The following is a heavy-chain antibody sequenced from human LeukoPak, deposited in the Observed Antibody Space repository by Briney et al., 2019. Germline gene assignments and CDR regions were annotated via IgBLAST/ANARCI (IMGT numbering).Heavy chain of an antibody. J-gene: IGHJ4*02. Sequence: SETLSLTCAVYGGSFSGYYWSWIRQPPGKGLEWIGEINHSGSTNYNPSHKSRVTISVDTSKNQFSLKLSSVTAADTAVYYCARGGLGIGYWGQGTLVTVSS. CDR1: GGSFSGYY. CDR2: INHSGST. CDR3: ARGGLGIGY. D-gene: IGHD7-27*01. V-gene: IGHV4-34*01.